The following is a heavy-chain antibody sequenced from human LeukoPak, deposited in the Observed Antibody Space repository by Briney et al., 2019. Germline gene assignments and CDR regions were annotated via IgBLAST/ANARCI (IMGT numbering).Heavy chain of an antibody. Sequence: ASVGVSCKASGYTFTGYYMHWVRQAPGQGLEWMGWINPNSGGTNYAQKFQGRVTMTRDTSISTAYMELSRLRSDDTAVYYCARLVGATDYYYYGMDVWGQGTTVTVSS. CDR3: ARLVGATDYYYYGMDV. J-gene: IGHJ6*02. CDR1: GYTFTGYY. V-gene: IGHV1-2*02. CDR2: INPNSGGT. D-gene: IGHD1-26*01.